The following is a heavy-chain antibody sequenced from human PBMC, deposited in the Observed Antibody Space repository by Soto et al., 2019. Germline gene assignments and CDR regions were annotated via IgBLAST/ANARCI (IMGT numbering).Heavy chain of an antibody. CDR1: GYIFTNYD. J-gene: IGHJ5*02. CDR3: ARLTGYVNWFDP. D-gene: IGHD1-20*01. Sequence: GASVKVSCKASGYIFTNYDITWVRQATGQGLEWMGWMNPKSGNTGYAQNFQGRVTMTSDTSINTAYMELSSLRSEDTAVYYCARLTGYVNWFDPWGQGTLVTVPQ. CDR2: MNPKSGNT. V-gene: IGHV1-8*01.